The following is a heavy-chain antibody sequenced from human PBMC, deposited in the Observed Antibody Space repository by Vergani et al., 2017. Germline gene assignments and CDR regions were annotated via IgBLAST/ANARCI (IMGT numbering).Heavy chain of an antibody. Sequence: QVQLVESGRGVVQPGRSLRLSCAASGFTFNNYALHWVRQAPGKGLEWVAVISYDGSNKYYTDSVKGRFTISRDNSKNSLYLQMNSLRAGDTAVYYCARAPRGLYHFDYWGQGTLVTVSS. CDR3: ARAPRGLYHFDY. CDR1: GFTFNNYA. D-gene: IGHD3-16*02. V-gene: IGHV3-30*07. J-gene: IGHJ4*02. CDR2: ISYDGSNK.